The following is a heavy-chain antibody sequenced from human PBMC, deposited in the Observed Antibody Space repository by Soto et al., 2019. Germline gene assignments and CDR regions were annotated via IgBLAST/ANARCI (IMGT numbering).Heavy chain of an antibody. J-gene: IGHJ6*03. CDR3: ARQQYSYYYMDV. CDR1: GGSISSSSYY. Sequence: SETLSLTCTVSGGSISSSSYYWGWIRQPPGKGLEWFGSLYYSGSTYYNPSLNSRVTISVDSSKNQFSLKLSSVTAADTAVYYCARQQYSYYYMDVWGKGTTVTVSS. V-gene: IGHV4-39*01. CDR2: LYYSGST.